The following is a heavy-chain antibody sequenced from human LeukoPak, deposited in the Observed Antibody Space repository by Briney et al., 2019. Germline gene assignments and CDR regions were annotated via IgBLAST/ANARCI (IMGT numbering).Heavy chain of an antibody. Sequence: GGSLRLSCAACGFTFSSYSMDWVRQAPGKGLEWVSPISSSSSYIYYADSVKGRFTISRDNAKNSLYLQMNSLRAADTAVYYCTVTAVYYYYGMDVWGQGTTVTVSS. CDR3: TVTAVYYYYGMDV. J-gene: IGHJ6*02. CDR2: ISSSSSYI. D-gene: IGHD4-17*01. CDR1: GFTFSSYS. V-gene: IGHV3-21*01.